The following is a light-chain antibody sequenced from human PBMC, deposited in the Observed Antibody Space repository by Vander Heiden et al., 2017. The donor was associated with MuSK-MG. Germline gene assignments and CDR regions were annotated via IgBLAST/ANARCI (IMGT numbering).Light chain of an antibody. CDR3: QQYDNGDPLVT. Sequence: ELVTTQSQPTLSGSPGQIATVSCRASQNVRSNLPSHQLKPGQAPRLHVHGPSTRATGITARFSGSGGGTDVTLTIISRQSEDFEVYSCQQYDNGDPLVTFGHGTKVDIK. CDR1: QNVRSN. J-gene: IGKJ3*01. V-gene: IGKV3-15*01. CDR2: GPS.